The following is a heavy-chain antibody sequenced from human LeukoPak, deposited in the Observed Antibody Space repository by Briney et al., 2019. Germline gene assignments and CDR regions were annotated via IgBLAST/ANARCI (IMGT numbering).Heavy chain of an antibody. CDR1: GFTFSSYW. D-gene: IGHD1-14*01. Sequence: PGGPLRLSCADSGFTFSSYWMHWVRQAPGKGLVWISRINSDGSTTNYADSVKGRFTISRDNAKNTLYLQMNSLRAEDTAMYYCARGSAVTGVHWGQGTLVTVSS. J-gene: IGHJ4*02. CDR2: INSDGSTT. CDR3: ARGSAVTGVH. V-gene: IGHV3-74*01.